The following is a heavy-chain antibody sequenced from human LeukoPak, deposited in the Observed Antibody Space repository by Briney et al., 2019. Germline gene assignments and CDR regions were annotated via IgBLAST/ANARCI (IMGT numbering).Heavy chain of an antibody. V-gene: IGHV1-69*02. CDR1: GGTFIIHT. J-gene: IGHJ4*02. CDR3: ANDDTSGYYQA. CDR2: IIPVVGT. D-gene: IGHD3-22*01. Sequence: SVKVSCKASGGTFIIHTITWVRQAPGQGLEWMGRIIPVVGTHYAQKFQGRVTITADKSTSTAYMELSSLRSDDTAVYYCANDDTSGYYQAWGQGTLVTVSS.